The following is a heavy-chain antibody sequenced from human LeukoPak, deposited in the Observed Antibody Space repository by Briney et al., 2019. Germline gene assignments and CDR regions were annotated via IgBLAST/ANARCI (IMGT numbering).Heavy chain of an antibody. CDR1: GGTFSSYA. CDR3: ARGGGELFVDY. CDR2: IILILGIA. Sequence: GASVKVSCKASGGTFSSYAISWVRQAPGQGLEWMGRIILILGIANYAQKFQGRVTITADKSTSTAYMELSSLRSEDTAVYYCARGGGELFVDYWGQGTLVTVSS. D-gene: IGHD3-10*01. V-gene: IGHV1-69*04. J-gene: IGHJ4*02.